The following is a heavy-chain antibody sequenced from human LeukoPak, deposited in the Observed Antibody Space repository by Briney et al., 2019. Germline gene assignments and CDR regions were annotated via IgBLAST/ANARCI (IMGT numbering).Heavy chain of an antibody. D-gene: IGHD6-13*01. J-gene: IGHJ4*02. CDR1: GFTFSSYA. Sequence: PGGSLRLSCAASGFTFSSYAMGWVRQAPGKGVEWVSAIMGSGGGTYYAASVKCLFTISRDNSKNTLYLQMNSLRAEDTAVYYCAKYISSCYYFDYWGQGTLVTVSS. V-gene: IGHV3-23*01. CDR2: IMGSGGGT. CDR3: AKYISSCYYFDY.